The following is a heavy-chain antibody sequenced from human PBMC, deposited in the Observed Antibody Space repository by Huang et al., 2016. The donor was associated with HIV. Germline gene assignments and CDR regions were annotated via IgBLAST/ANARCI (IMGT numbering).Heavy chain of an antibody. D-gene: IGHD6-19*01. CDR2: INGDGLT. CDR3: ARDKEAGTPFFDP. J-gene: IGHJ5*02. Sequence: QVQLVQSGAEVEKPGASVNLSCKASGFNFLTYALHWVRQAPGQRLEWMGWINGDGLTKYSQKFQGRVPITRDRSASTVYVDFKSLTYEDTAVYYCARDKEAGTPFFDPWGQGTLVTVSS. CDR1: GFNFLTYA. V-gene: IGHV1-3*01.